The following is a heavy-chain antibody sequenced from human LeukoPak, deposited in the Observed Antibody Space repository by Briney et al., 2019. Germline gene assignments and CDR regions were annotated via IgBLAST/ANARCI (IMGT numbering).Heavy chain of an antibody. Sequence: PGGSLRLSCAAPGFTFRGSAMHWVRQASGKGLEWVGRIRSKANSYATAYAASVKGRFTISRDDSKNTAYLQMNSLKTEDTAVYYCTRLDGYNSISYFDYWGQGTLVTVSS. V-gene: IGHV3-73*01. CDR1: GFTFRGSA. CDR3: TRLDGYNSISYFDY. D-gene: IGHD5-24*01. J-gene: IGHJ4*02. CDR2: IRSKANSYAT.